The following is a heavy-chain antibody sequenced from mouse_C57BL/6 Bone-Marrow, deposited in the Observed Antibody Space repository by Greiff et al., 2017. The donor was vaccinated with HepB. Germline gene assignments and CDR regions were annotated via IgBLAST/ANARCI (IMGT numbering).Heavy chain of an antibody. CDR1: GYTFTSYW. Sequence: VQLQQPGAELVKPGASVKLSCKASGYTFTSYWMHWVKQRPGRGLEWIGRIDPNSGGTKYNKKFKSKATLTVDKPSSTAYMQLSSLTSEDSAVENCGRGASRTRSTTVVATYAIGYWGRGTSVAVS. V-gene: IGHV1-72*01. J-gene: IGHJ4*01. CDR3: GRGASRTRSTTVVATYAIGY. CDR2: IDPNSGGT. D-gene: IGHD1-1*01.